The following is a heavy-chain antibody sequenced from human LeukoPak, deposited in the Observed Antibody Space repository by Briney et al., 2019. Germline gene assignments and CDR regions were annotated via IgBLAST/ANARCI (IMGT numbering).Heavy chain of an antibody. CDR2: IYYSGST. J-gene: IGHJ4*02. CDR3: AGGYYDFWSILRY. D-gene: IGHD3-3*01. CDR1: GGSISSYY. V-gene: IGHV4-59*01. Sequence: SETLSLTCTVSGGSISSYYWSWIRQPPGKGLEWIGYIYYSGSTNYNPSLKSRVTISVDTSKNQFSLKLSSVTAADAAVYYCAGGYYDFWSILRYWGQGTPVTVSS.